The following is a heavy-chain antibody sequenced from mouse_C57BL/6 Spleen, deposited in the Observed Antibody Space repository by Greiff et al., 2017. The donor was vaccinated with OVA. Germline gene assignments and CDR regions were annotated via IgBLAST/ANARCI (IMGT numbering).Heavy chain of an antibody. CDR1: GYTFTDYN. D-gene: IGHD3-2*02. Sequence: EVKLQQSGPELVKPGASVKIPCKASGYTFTDYNMDWVKQSHGKSLEWIGDINPNNGGTIYNQKFKGKATLTVDKSSSTAYMELRSLTSEDTAGYYCARKGDSSGYYYYAMDYWGQGTSVTVSS. CDR3: ARKGDSSGYYYYAMDY. V-gene: IGHV1-18*01. CDR2: INPNNGGT. J-gene: IGHJ4*01.